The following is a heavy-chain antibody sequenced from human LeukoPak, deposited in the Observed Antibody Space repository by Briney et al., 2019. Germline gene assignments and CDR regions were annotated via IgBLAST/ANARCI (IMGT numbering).Heavy chain of an antibody. CDR1: GFTFSSYA. Sequence: SGGSLRLSCAASGFTFSSYAMSWVRQAPGKGLEWVSAISGSGGSTYYADSVKGRFTISRDNSKNTLYLQMNSLKTEDTAVYYCTTIMTTVTRRNYYYYYYMDVWGKGTTVTVSS. D-gene: IGHD4-17*01. J-gene: IGHJ6*03. V-gene: IGHV3-23*01. CDR2: ISGSGGST. CDR3: TTIMTTVTRRNYYYYYYMDV.